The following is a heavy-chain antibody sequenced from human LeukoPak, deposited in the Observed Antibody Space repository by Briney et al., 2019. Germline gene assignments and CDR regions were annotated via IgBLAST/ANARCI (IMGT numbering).Heavy chain of an antibody. D-gene: IGHD1-26*01. CDR1: GFTFSSYG. CDR2: ISGSGGST. Sequence: GGSLRLSCAASGFTFSSYGMHWVRQAPGKGLEWVSSISGSGGSTYYADSVKGRFTISRDTSKNTMYLQMNSLRAEDTAIYYCAHRGGALAWFDPWGQGTLVTVSS. J-gene: IGHJ5*02. CDR3: AHRGGALAWFDP. V-gene: IGHV3-23*01.